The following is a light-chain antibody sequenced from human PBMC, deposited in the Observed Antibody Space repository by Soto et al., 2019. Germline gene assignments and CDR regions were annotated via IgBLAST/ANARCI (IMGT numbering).Light chain of an antibody. CDR2: GAS. J-gene: IGKJ5*01. CDR1: QSVSSSY. CDR3: QQRSNWPPNT. V-gene: IGKV3D-20*02. Sequence: EIVLTQSPGTLSLSPGERATLSCRASQSVSSSYLAWYQQKPGQAPRLLIYGASNRATGIPARFSGSGSGTDFTLTISSLEPEDFAVYYCQQRSNWPPNTFGQGTRLEIK.